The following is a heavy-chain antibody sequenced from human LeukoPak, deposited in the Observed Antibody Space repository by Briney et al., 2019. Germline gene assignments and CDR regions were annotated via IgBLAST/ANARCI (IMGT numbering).Heavy chain of an antibody. CDR2: INWNGGST. Sequence: PGGSLRLSCAASGFTFDDYGMSWDRQAPGKGLEWVSGINWNGGSTGYADSVKGRFTISRDNAKNSLYLQMNSLRAEDTALYYCARDIFYYDSSGPGRYFDYWGQGTLVTVSS. J-gene: IGHJ4*02. D-gene: IGHD3-22*01. V-gene: IGHV3-20*04. CDR3: ARDIFYYDSSGPGRYFDY. CDR1: GFTFDDYG.